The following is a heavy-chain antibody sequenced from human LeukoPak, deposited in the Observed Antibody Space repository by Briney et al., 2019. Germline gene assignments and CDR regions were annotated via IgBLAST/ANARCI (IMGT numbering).Heavy chain of an antibody. Sequence: GGSLRLSCAASGFTFSSYAMSWVRQAPGKGLEWVSGISGSGGSTYYADSVKGRFTISRDNSKNPLYLQMNGLRAEDTAVYFCATVPYSSGWYDYWGQGTVVTVSS. CDR2: ISGSGGST. CDR3: ATVPYSSGWYDY. J-gene: IGHJ4*02. CDR1: GFTFSSYA. V-gene: IGHV3-23*01. D-gene: IGHD6-19*01.